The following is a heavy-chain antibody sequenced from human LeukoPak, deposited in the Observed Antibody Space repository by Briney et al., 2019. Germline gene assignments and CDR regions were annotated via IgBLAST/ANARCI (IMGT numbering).Heavy chain of an antibody. CDR3: ARAPGIAVAGKAFDY. D-gene: IGHD6-19*01. V-gene: IGHV4-61*02. Sequence: PSQTLSLTCTVSGGSISSGSYYWSWIRQPAGKGLEWIGRIYTSGSTNYNPSLKSRVTISVDTSKNQFSLKLSSVTAADTAVYYCARAPGIAVAGKAFDYWGQGTLVTVSS. J-gene: IGHJ4*02. CDR1: GGSISSGSYY. CDR2: IYTSGST.